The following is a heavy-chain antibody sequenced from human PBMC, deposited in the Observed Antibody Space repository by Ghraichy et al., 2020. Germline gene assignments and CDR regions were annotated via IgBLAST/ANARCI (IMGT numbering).Heavy chain of an antibody. CDR3: ARTRDSSGHWFDP. CDR2: IYYSGST. J-gene: IGHJ5*02. V-gene: IGHV4-31*03. D-gene: IGHD3-22*01. Sequence: SGTLSLTCTVSGGSISSGGYYWSWIRQHPGKGLEWIGYIYYSGSTYYNPSLKSRVTISVDTSKNQFSLKLSSVTAADTAVYYCARTRDSSGHWFDPWGQGTLVTVSS. CDR1: GGSISSGGYY.